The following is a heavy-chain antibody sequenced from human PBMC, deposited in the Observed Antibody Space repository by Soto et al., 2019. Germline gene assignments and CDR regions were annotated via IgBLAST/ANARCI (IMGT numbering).Heavy chain of an antibody. Sequence: GSLRLSCAASGFTFSSYGMHWVRQAPGKGLEWVAIISYDGSNKYYADSVKGRFTISRDNSKNTLYLQMNSLRAEDTAVYYCAKVGSSWYGGFDYWGQETLVTVSS. J-gene: IGHJ4*02. V-gene: IGHV3-30*18. CDR2: ISYDGSNK. CDR3: AKVGSSWYGGFDY. D-gene: IGHD6-13*01. CDR1: GFTFSSYG.